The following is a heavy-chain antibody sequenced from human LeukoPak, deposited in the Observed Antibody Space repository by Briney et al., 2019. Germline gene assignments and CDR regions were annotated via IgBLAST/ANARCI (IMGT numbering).Heavy chain of an antibody. J-gene: IGHJ4*02. D-gene: IGHD3/OR15-3a*01. CDR2: MSRRGTSI. Sequence: PGGSLRLSCTASGFTFGYSFMTWVRQAAGKGREGISYMSRRGTSIYYVDSVKGRFTLPRHTAQHTVYLQMNRLRIEDTGVSRFSNCSLAVQDTPLDFWGPGTVVLVPS. CDR3: SNCSLAVQDTPLDF. V-gene: IGHV3-11*01. CDR1: GFTFGYSF.